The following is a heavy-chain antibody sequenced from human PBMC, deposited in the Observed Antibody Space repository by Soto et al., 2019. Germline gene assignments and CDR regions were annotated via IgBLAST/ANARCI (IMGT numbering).Heavy chain of an antibody. Sequence: SVKVSCKASGCTFSSYAISCARQAPGQWLWCIGGIIPIFGTANYAQKFQGRVTITAYKSTSTAYMELSSLRSEDTAVYYCAAHGIAVAGTNPGESYYYYGMDVWGQGTTVTVSS. D-gene: IGHD6-19*01. CDR2: IIPIFGTA. CDR3: AAHGIAVAGTNPGESYYYYGMDV. J-gene: IGHJ6*02. CDR1: GCTFSSYA. V-gene: IGHV1-69*06.